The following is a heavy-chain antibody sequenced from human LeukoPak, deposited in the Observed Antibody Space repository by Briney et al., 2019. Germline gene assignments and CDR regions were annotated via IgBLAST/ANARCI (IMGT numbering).Heavy chain of an antibody. Sequence: SETLSLTCTVSGGSISSYYWSWIRQPPGKGLEWIGYIYYSGSTTYNPSLKSRVTISVDTSKNQFSLKLSSVTAADTAVYYCARGDVNYDFWSRYYTGMNYFDYWGQGTLVTVSS. D-gene: IGHD3-3*01. CDR1: GGSISSYY. CDR2: IYYSGST. CDR3: ARGDVNYDFWSRYYTGMNYFDY. J-gene: IGHJ4*02. V-gene: IGHV4-59*01.